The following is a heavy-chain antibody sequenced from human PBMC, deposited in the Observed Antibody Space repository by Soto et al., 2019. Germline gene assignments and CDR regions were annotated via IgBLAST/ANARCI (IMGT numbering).Heavy chain of an antibody. J-gene: IGHJ6*02. D-gene: IGHD2-15*01. CDR2: IIPIVDIA. CDR1: GDTFSSST. Sequence: QVQLVQSGAEVKKPGSSVKVSCKAYGDTFSSSTISWVRQAPGQGLEWMGRIIPIVDIANYAQKFQGRVTINADKSTNTAYMELNSLTSEDTAVYYCARRSCNGGTCYSSLNGMDIWGQGSTVPVSS. CDR3: ARRSCNGGTCYSSLNGMDI. V-gene: IGHV1-69*02.